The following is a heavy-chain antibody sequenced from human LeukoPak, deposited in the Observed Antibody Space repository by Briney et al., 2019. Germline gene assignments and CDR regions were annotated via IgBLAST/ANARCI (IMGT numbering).Heavy chain of an antibody. D-gene: IGHD3-10*01. CDR1: GGSFSGY. J-gene: IGHJ5*02. V-gene: IGHV4-34*01. Sequence: PSETLSLTCAVHGGSFSGYWSWIRQSPGKGLEWIGEIGDGGSTNYNPSLKSRVTMSVDMSKDQFSLRLNSVTAADAAVYYCARWFYGHDYNWFDPWGQGTLVTVSS. CDR2: IGDGGST. CDR3: ARWFYGHDYNWFDP.